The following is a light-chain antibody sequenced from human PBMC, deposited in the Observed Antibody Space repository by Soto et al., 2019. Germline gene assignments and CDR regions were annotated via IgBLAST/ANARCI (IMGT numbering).Light chain of an antibody. CDR3: QQYNSYPLT. Sequence: DIQMTQSPSSVSASVGDRVTITCRASQGINNWLAWYQQKPGKAPELLIYAVSYLQSGVPSRFSGSGSGTEFTLTISSLQPDDFATYYCQQYNSYPLTFGGGTKVDIK. CDR1: QGINNW. J-gene: IGKJ4*01. CDR2: AVS. V-gene: IGKV1D-16*01.